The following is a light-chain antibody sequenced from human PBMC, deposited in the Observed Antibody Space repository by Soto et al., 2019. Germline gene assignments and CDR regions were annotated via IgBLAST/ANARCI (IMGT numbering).Light chain of an antibody. J-gene: IGKJ2*01. CDR3: QQYGSLPRT. CDR1: QSVSSSY. Sequence: EIVLTQSPGTLSLSPGERATLSCRASQSVSSSYLAWYQQKPGQAPRLLIYGASSRATGIPDRFSGSGSGTDFTLTISRLEPEDCAVYYCQQYGSLPRTFGQGTKPEIK. CDR2: GAS. V-gene: IGKV3-20*01.